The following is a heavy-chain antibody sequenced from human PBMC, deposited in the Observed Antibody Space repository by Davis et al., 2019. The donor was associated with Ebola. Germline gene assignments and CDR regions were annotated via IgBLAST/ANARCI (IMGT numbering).Heavy chain of an antibody. V-gene: IGHV1-18*01. CDR3: ARGGRGSYSFGYYYYGMDV. Sequence: ASVKVSCKASGYTFTSYGISWVRQAPGQGLEWMRWISAYNGNTNYAQKLQGRVTMTTDTSTSTAYMELRSLRSDDTAVYYCARGGRGSYSFGYYYYGMDVWGQGTTVTVSS. D-gene: IGHD1-26*01. CDR1: GYTFTSYG. J-gene: IGHJ6*02. CDR2: ISAYNGNT.